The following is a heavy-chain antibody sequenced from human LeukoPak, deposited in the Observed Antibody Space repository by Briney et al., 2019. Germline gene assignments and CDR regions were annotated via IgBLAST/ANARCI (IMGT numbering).Heavy chain of an antibody. CDR3: ASSKATVTTAPFDY. D-gene: IGHD4-17*01. CDR2: ISGSGGST. J-gene: IGHJ4*02. CDR1: GFTFSSYA. V-gene: IGHV3-23*01. Sequence: PGGSLRLSCAASGFTFSSYAMSWVRQAPGKGLEWVSAISGSGGSTYYADSVKGRFTISRDNSKNTLYLRMNSLRAEDTAVYYCASSKATVTTAPFDYWGQGTLVTVSS.